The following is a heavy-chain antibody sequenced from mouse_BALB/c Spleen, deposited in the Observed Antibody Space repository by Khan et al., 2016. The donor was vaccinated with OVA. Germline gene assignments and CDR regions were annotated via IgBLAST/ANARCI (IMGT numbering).Heavy chain of an antibody. CDR2: ITSGGSYT. Sequence: EVELVESGGGLVKPGGSLRLSCEASGFTFSSYSMSWVRQTPEKRLEWVATITSGGSYTYYPDSVQGRFTISRDNATNTLYLQMSSLKSEDTAIYDCTRERNDDGSSFYFDCGGQGTTLTGSS. CDR1: GFTFSSYS. J-gene: IGHJ2*01. D-gene: IGHD1-1*01. V-gene: IGHV5-6-4*01. CDR3: TRERNDDGSSFYFDC.